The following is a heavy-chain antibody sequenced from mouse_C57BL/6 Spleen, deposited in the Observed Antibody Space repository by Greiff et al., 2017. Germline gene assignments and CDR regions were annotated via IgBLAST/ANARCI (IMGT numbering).Heavy chain of an antibody. V-gene: IGHV1-82*01. Sequence: VQVVESGPELVKPGASVKISCKASGYAFSSSWMNWVKQRPGKGLEWIGRIYPGDGDTNYNGKFKGKATLTADKSSSTAYMQLSSLTSEDSAVYFCASRTTVVARYAMDYWGQGTSVTVSS. D-gene: IGHD1-1*01. J-gene: IGHJ4*01. CDR3: ASRTTVVARYAMDY. CDR2: IYPGDGDT. CDR1: GYAFSSSW.